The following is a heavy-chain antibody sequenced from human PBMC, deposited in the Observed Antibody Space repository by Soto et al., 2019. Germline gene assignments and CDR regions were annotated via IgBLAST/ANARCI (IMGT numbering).Heavy chain of an antibody. V-gene: IGHV4-31*03. CDR3: ARNRPQQLVFDP. Sequence: QVQLQESGPGLVKPSQTLSLTCTVSGGSISSGGYYWSWIRQHPGKGLEWIGYIYYSGSTYYNPSLKRRVTISVDASKNQFSLKLSSVTAADTAVYYCARNRPQQLVFDPWGQGTLVTVSS. CDR2: IYYSGST. J-gene: IGHJ5*02. D-gene: IGHD6-13*01. CDR1: GGSISSGGYY.